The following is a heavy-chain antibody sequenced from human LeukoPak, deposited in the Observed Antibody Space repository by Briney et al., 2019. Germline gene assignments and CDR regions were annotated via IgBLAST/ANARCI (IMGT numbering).Heavy chain of an antibody. J-gene: IGHJ6*03. V-gene: IGHV3-30*04. CDR2: ISYDGSNK. Sequence: GGSLRLTCAASGFTFSSYEMNWVRQAPGKGLEWVAVISYDGSNKYYADSVKGRFTISRDNSKNTLYLQMNSLRAEDTAVYYCARDPDYYDSSGYYYSPFYYYYMDVWGKGTTVTVSS. CDR3: ARDPDYYDSSGYYYSPFYYYYMDV. CDR1: GFTFSSYE. D-gene: IGHD3-22*01.